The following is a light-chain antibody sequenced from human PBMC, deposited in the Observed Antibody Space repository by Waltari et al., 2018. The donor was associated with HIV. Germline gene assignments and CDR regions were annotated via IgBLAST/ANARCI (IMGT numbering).Light chain of an antibody. Sequence: QSALTQPPSASGSPGQSVTISCTGTSSDVGGYNYVSWYQQHPGKAPKLMIYEVSKRPSGVPDRFSGSKSGNTASLTVSGLQAEDEADYYCCSYAGSYGVVFGGGTKLTVL. J-gene: IGLJ2*01. CDR1: SSDVGGYNY. CDR2: EVS. CDR3: CSYAGSYGVV. V-gene: IGLV2-8*01.